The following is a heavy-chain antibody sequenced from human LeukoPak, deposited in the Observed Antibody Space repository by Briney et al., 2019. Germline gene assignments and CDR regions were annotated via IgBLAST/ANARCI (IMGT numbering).Heavy chain of an antibody. CDR1: GGSFSGYY. CDR3: ASRGSSWYYYYYGMDV. D-gene: IGHD6-13*01. V-gene: IGHV4-34*01. J-gene: IGHJ6*04. CDR2: INHSGST. Sequence: SETLSLTCAVYGGSFSGYYWSWIRQPPGKGPEWIGEINHSGSTNYNPSLKSRVTISVDTSKNQFSLKLSSVTAADTAVYYCASRGSSWYYYYYGMDVWGKGTTVTVSS.